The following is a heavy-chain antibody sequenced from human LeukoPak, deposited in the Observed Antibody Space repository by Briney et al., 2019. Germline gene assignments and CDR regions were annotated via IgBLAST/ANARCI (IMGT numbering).Heavy chain of an antibody. CDR2: INPNSGGT. V-gene: IGHV1-2*02. J-gene: IGHJ3*02. CDR1: GYTFTGYY. CDR3: ARDPVLRYFDWFPGGAFDI. Sequence: ASVKVSCKASGYTFTGYYMHWVRQAPGQGLEWMGWINPNSGGTNYAQRFQGRVTMTRDTSISTAYMELSRLRSDDTAVYYCARDPVLRYFDWFPGGAFDIWGQGTMVTVSS. D-gene: IGHD3-9*01.